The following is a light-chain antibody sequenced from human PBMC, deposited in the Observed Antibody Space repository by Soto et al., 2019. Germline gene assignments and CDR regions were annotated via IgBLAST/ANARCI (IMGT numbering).Light chain of an antibody. CDR1: SANIGGNY. Sequence: QSLLTQPPSVSAAPGQKVTISCSGSSANIGGNYVSWYQHIPGTAPKLVIYDSDKRPSEIPDRFSGSKSGTSATLDITGLQTGDEADYYCGAWDGSLSVVLFGGGTKVTVL. CDR2: DSD. J-gene: IGLJ2*01. CDR3: GAWDGSLSVVL. V-gene: IGLV1-51*01.